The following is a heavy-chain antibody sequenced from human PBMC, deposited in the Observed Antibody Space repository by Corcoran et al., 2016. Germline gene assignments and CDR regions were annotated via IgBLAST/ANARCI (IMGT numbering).Heavy chain of an antibody. D-gene: IGHD3-10*01. Sequence: QVQLVESGGGVVQPGRSLRLSCAASGFTFSSYGMHWVRQAPGKGLEWVAVIWYDGSNKYYADSVKGRFTISRDNSKNTLYLQMNSLRAEDTAVYYCAGTYYYGSPFDYCGQGTLVTVSS. CDR2: IWYDGSNK. CDR3: AGTYYYGSPFDY. J-gene: IGHJ4*02. CDR1: GFTFSSYG. V-gene: IGHV3-33*01.